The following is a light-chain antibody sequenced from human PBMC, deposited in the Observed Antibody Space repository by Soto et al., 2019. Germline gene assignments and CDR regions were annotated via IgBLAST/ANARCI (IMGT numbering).Light chain of an antibody. CDR2: KDN. Sequence: NFMLTQPHSVSESPGKTVTMSCTRSSGSIANNFVQRYQQRPGSSPTTVIYKDNQRPSGVPDRFSGSIDTSSNSASLSISGLKTEDEADYYCQSYDNNNHWVFGGGTKVTVL. V-gene: IGLV6-57*01. J-gene: IGLJ3*02. CDR3: QSYDNNNHWV. CDR1: SGSIANNF.